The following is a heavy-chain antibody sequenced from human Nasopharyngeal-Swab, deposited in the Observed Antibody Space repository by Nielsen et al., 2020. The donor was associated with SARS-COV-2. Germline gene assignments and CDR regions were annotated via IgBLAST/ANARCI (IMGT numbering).Heavy chain of an antibody. CDR2: IDTGGTRT. J-gene: IGHJ4*01. Sequence: LTRAASGFSFSSFWMHWVRQVPGEGLVWVSRIDTGGTRTDYAESVKGRFTISRDNAKNTLYLQMNNLRPEDTAVYYCARDIGGFGGYWGQGTLVTVSS. D-gene: IGHD4-23*01. V-gene: IGHV3-74*01. CDR3: ARDIGGFGGY. CDR1: GFSFSSFW.